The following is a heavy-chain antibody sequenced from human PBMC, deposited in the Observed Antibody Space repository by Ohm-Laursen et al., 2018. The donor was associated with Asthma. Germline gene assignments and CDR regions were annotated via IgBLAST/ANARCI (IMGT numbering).Heavy chain of an antibody. V-gene: IGHV3-7*05. Sequence: SLRLSCSASGFTFSRYWMSWVRQAPGKGLEWVANIKQEGSEKYCVDSVKGRFTISRDESKNTLFLQMNSLRAEDTALYYCAKGDLGLYGNSAYSHWGQGTLVTVSS. CDR2: IKQEGSEK. CDR1: GFTFSRYW. J-gene: IGHJ4*02. CDR3: AKGDLGLYGNSAYSH. D-gene: IGHD3-22*01.